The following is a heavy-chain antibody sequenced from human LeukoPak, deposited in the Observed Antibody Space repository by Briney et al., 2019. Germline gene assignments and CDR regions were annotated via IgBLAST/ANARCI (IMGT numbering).Heavy chain of an antibody. CDR3: ARLRVVPAASADY. CDR2: INHSGST. Sequence: SETLSLTCAVYGGSFSGYYWSWIRQPPGKGLEWIGEINHSGSTNYNPSLKSRVTISVDTSKNQFSLKLSSVTAADTAVYYCARLRVVPAASADYWGQGTLVTVSS. V-gene: IGHV4-34*01. CDR1: GGSFSGYY. J-gene: IGHJ4*02. D-gene: IGHD2-2*01.